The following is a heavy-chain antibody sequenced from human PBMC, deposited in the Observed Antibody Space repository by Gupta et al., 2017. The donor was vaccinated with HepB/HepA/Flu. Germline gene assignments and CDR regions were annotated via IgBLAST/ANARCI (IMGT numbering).Heavy chain of an antibody. D-gene: IGHD3-3*01. V-gene: IGHV4-34*01. CDR1: GGSFSGYY. CDR3: ARVRRYYDFWSGYYATPGGMDV. J-gene: IGHJ6*02. CDR2: INHSGST. Sequence: QVQLQQWGAGLLKPSETLSLTCAVYGGSFSGYYWSWIRQPPGKGLEWIGEINHSGSTNYNPSLKSRVTISVDTSKNQFSLKLSSVTAADTAVYYCARVRRYYDFWSGYYATPGGMDVWGQGTTVTVSS.